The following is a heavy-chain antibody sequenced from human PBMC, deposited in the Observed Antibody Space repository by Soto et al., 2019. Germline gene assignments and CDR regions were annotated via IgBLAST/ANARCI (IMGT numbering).Heavy chain of an antibody. CDR3: ARASSYDFWSGYYHFDY. J-gene: IGHJ4*02. V-gene: IGHV1-8*01. Sequence: QVQLVQSGAEVKKPGASVKVSCKASGYTFISYDINWVRQATGQGLEWMGWMNPNSGNTGYAQKFQGRVTMTRNTSXSXXYMELSSLRSEDTAVYYCARASSYDFWSGYYHFDYWGQGTLVTVSS. D-gene: IGHD3-3*01. CDR2: MNPNSGNT. CDR1: GYTFISYD.